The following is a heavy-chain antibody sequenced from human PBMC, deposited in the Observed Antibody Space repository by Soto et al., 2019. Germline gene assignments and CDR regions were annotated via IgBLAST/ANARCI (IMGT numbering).Heavy chain of an antibody. CDR1: GFTFSNYG. CDR3: AKDLEGYDFWSGYLIDT. CDR2: VSARGGDT. V-gene: IGHV3-23*01. J-gene: IGHJ5*02. D-gene: IGHD3-3*01. Sequence: GGSLRLSCAASGFTFSNYGMNWVRQAPGKGLEWVAGVSARGGDTSYADSVKGRFTISRDNSKNTLYLQMNSLRAEDTAVYYCAKDLEGYDFWSGYLIDTWGQGTLVTVSS.